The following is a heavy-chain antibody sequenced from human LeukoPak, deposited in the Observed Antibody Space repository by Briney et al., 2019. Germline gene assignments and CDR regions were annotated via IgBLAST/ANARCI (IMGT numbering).Heavy chain of an antibody. V-gene: IGHV3-33*01. CDR1: GFTFSSYG. D-gene: IGHD6-13*01. CDR2: IWYDGSNK. J-gene: IGHJ3*02. Sequence: GGSLRLSCAASGFTFSSYGMHWDRQAPGKGLEWVAVIWYDGSNKYYADSVKGRFTISRDNSKNTLYLQMNSLRAEDTAVYYCARDKSGSSWEFDIWGQGTMVTVSS. CDR3: ARDKSGSSWEFDI.